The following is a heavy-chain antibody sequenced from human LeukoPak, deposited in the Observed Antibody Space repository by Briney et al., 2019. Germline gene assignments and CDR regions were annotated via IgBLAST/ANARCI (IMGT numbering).Heavy chain of an antibody. J-gene: IGHJ3*02. D-gene: IGHD3-9*01. CDR3: ARGYYDILTGPGDAFDI. V-gene: IGHV1-18*01. CDR2: ISAYNGNT. Sequence: ASVKVSCKASGYTFTSYGISWVRQAPGQGLEWMGWISAYNGNTNYPQKLQGRVTMTTDTSTSTAYMELRSLRSDDTAVYYCARGYYDILTGPGDAFDIWGQGTMVTVSS. CDR1: GYTFTSYG.